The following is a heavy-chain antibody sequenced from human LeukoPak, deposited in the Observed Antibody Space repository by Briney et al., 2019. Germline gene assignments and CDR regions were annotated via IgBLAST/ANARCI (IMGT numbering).Heavy chain of an antibody. J-gene: IGHJ3*02. V-gene: IGHV4-59*12. Sequence: PSETLSLTCTVSGGSISSYYWSWIRQPPGKGLEWIGYIYYSGSTNYNPSLKSRVTISVDTSKNQFSLKLSSVTAADTAVYYCAREDTAMGQDAFDIWGQGTMVTVSS. D-gene: IGHD5-18*01. CDR2: IYYSGST. CDR1: GGSISSYY. CDR3: AREDTAMGQDAFDI.